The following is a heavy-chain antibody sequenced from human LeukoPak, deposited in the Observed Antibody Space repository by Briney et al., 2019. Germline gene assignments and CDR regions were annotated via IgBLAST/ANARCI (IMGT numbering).Heavy chain of an antibody. CDR3: AKDPTSGIAAAGRSYGMDV. J-gene: IGHJ6*02. Sequence: GGSLRLSCAGSGFTFSSYGMHWVRQAPGKGLEWVAVISYDGSNKYYADSVKGRFTISRDNSKNTLYLQMNSLRAEDTAVYYCAKDPTSGIAAAGRSYGMDVWGQGTTVTVSS. CDR2: ISYDGSNK. CDR1: GFTFSSYG. V-gene: IGHV3-30*18. D-gene: IGHD6-13*01.